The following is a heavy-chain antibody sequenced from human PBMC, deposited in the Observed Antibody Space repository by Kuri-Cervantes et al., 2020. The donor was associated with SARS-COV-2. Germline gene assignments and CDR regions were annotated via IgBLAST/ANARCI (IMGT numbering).Heavy chain of an antibody. CDR1: GFTFSSYG. D-gene: IGHD2/OR15-2a*01. J-gene: IGHJ4*02. CDR3: AKVGLSFDY. CDR2: IWYDGSNK. Sequence: GESLKISCASSGFTFSSYGMHWVRQAPGKGLEWVAVIWYDGSNKYYADSVKGRFTISRDNSKSTLYLQMNSLRAEDSALYYCAKVGLSFDYWGQGTLVTVSS. V-gene: IGHV3-33*06.